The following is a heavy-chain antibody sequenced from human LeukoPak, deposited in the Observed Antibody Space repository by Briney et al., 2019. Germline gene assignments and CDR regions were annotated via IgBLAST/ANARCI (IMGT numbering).Heavy chain of an antibody. CDR1: GVSFSYFY. CDR3: ATREI. J-gene: IGHJ4*02. Sequence: SETLSLTCAVYGVSFSYFYWSWLRQHPGKGLEWIGEINHSGSTNYNPSLKSRVTISVDTSKNQFSLKLASVTAADTAVYYCATREIWGQGTLVTVSS. V-gene: IGHV4-34*01. D-gene: IGHD1-26*01. CDR2: INHSGST.